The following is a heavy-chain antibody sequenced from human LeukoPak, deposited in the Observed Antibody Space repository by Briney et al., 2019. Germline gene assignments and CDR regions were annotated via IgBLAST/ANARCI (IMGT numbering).Heavy chain of an antibody. Sequence: GGSLRLSCAASGFTFSSYSMNWVRQAPGKGLEWVSYISSSDSTIYYADSVKGRFTISRDNAKNSLYLQMNSLRAEDTAVYYCARSEQFPYYMDVWGKGTTVTVSS. CDR2: ISSSDSTI. J-gene: IGHJ6*03. CDR1: GFTFSSYS. V-gene: IGHV3-48*04. D-gene: IGHD6-19*01. CDR3: ARSEQFPYYMDV.